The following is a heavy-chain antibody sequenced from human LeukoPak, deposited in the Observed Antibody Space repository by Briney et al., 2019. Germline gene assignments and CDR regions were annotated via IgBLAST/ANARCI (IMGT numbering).Heavy chain of an antibody. CDR2: INPSGGST. CDR3: ARDHMITFGGVIADAFDY. D-gene: IGHD3-16*02. Sequence: ASVKVSCKASGYTFTSYYMHWVRQAPGQGLEWMGIINPSGGSTSYAQKFQGRVTMTRDTSTSTVYMELSSLRSEDTAVYYCARDHMITFGGVIADAFDYWGHGTLVTVSS. J-gene: IGHJ4*01. CDR1: GYTFTSYY. V-gene: IGHV1-46*01.